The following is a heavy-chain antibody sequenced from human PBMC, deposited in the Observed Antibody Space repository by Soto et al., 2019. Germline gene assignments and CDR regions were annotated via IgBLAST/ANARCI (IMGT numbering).Heavy chain of an antibody. D-gene: IGHD2-2*03. CDR3: SRVDRGPPSPSDH. V-gene: IGHV1-46*03. CDR2: INPSGGGT. J-gene: IGHJ4*02. CDR1: GYTFTSYY. Sequence: ASVKVSCKASGYTFTSYYMHWLRQAPGQGLEWMGIINPSGGGTTYAQKFQGRVTMTRDTSTSTVYMEVSSLRSEDTAVYYCSRVDRGPPSPSDHWGPGTLVTVSS.